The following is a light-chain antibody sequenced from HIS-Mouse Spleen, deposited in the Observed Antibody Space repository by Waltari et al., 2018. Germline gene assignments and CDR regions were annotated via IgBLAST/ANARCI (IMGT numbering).Light chain of an antibody. CDR2: RNN. J-gene: IGLJ3*02. Sequence: QSVLTQPPSASGTPGQRVTISCSGSSSNIGSNYVYWYQQLPGTAPKLLIYRNNQRSSGVPGRLSGSKSGTSASLAISGVRSEDEADYYCAAWDDSLSGPWVFGGGTKLTVL. CDR3: AAWDDSLSGPWV. V-gene: IGLV1-47*01. CDR1: SSNIGSNY.